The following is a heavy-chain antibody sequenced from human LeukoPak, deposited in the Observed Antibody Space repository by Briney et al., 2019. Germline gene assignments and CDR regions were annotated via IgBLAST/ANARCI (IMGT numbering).Heavy chain of an antibody. CDR1: GYTFTSYH. CDR3: AREFVAFDAFGI. CDR2: INPSGGST. J-gene: IGHJ3*02. D-gene: IGHD2-21*01. V-gene: IGHV1-46*01. Sequence: ASVKVSCKASGYTFTSYHMHWVRQAPGQGLEWMGIINPSGGSTSYAQKFQGRVTMTRDTSTSTVYMELSSLRSEDTAVYYCAREFVAFDAFGIWGQGTMVTVSS.